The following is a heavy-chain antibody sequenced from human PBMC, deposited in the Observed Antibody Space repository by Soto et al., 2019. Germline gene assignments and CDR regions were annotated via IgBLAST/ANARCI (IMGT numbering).Heavy chain of an antibody. CDR3: AKDIRQWLYEVNGMDV. CDR2: ISWNSGSI. CDR1: GFTFDDYA. J-gene: IGHJ6*02. V-gene: IGHV3-9*01. Sequence: GGSQRLSCAASGFTFDDYAMHWVRQAPGKGLEWVSGISWNSGSIGYADSVKGRFTISRDNAKNSLYLQMNSLRAEDTALYYCAKDIRQWLYEVNGMDVWGQGTTVTVSS. D-gene: IGHD6-19*01.